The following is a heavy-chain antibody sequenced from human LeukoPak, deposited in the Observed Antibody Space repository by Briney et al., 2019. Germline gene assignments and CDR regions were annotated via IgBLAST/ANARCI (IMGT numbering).Heavy chain of an antibody. CDR3: AKDPQAAAVAGPDY. J-gene: IGHJ4*02. Sequence: GGPLRLSCAASGFTFSNYGMHWVRQAPGKGLEWVTFISYDGSNKYYADSVKGRFTISRDNSKNTLYLQMNSLRAEDTAVYYCAKDPQAAAVAGPDYWGQGTLVTVSS. V-gene: IGHV3-30*18. D-gene: IGHD6-19*01. CDR1: GFTFSNYG. CDR2: ISYDGSNK.